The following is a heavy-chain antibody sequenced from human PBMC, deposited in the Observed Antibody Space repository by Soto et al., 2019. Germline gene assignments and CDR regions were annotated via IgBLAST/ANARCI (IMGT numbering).Heavy chain of an antibody. J-gene: IGHJ4*02. D-gene: IGHD1-1*01. CDR2: ISAHNGNT. CDR3: ARGRYGDY. Sequence: QVHLVQSGAEVKKPGASVKVSCQGSGYTFTTYGITWVRQAPGQGLEWMGWISAHNGNTNYAQKLQGRVPVTRDTSTSTAYMELRSLRYDDTAVYYCARGRYGDYWGKGALVTVSS. CDR1: GYTFTTYG. V-gene: IGHV1-18*01.